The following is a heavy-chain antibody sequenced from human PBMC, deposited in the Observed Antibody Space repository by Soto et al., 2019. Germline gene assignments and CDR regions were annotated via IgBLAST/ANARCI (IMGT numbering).Heavy chain of an antibody. Sequence: ASVKVSWKASGYTFTTYYIHWVRQARGRGLEWMGWINPSSGGTNYAQRFQGWVTMTRDTSISTAYMELNRLKSDDTAVYYCARDRRSIAVIGKTETTDAWGQGTTVTVAS. CDR3: ARDRRSIAVIGKTETTDA. V-gene: IGHV1-2*04. J-gene: IGHJ6*02. D-gene: IGHD1-1*01. CDR2: INPSSGGT. CDR1: GYTFTTYY.